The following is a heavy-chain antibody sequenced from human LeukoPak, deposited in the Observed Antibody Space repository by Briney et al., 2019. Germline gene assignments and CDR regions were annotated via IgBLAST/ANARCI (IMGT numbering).Heavy chain of an antibody. CDR3: ANHGYWSGITCFFTF. J-gene: IGHJ4*02. CDR1: GFTFSSYA. V-gene: IGHV3-23*01. Sequence: GGSLILHCAASGFTFSSYAMSWVRQAPGQGLEWVSGISGSGPYTFYTDSVKGRFTISRDSSKNTMYLQMNSLRAEDTALYYCANHGYWSGITCFFTFWGQGTLVTVSS. D-gene: IGHD2-15*01. CDR2: ISGSGPYT.